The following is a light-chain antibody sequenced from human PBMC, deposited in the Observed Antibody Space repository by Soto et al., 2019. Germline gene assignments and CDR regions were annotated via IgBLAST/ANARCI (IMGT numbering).Light chain of an antibody. CDR3: QQNNRWPHIT. J-gene: IGKJ5*01. CDR2: GAA. CDR1: ENVRTQ. Sequence: EIVMTRSPPLLSGSPWGGATLSRRASENVRTQVGWYQQKAGQAPRLIXYGAATRATGIPDRCSSGGSWAQLALTISRLQPEDSAVYFCQQNNRWPHITFGQGTRLEIK. V-gene: IGKV3-15*01.